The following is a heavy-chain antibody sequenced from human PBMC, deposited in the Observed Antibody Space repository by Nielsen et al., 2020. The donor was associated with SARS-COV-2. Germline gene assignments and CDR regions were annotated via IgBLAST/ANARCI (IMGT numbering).Heavy chain of an antibody. CDR1: GFTFSSYG. V-gene: IGHV3-33*01. J-gene: IGHJ6*02. D-gene: IGHD6-13*01. CDR2: IWYDGSNK. Sequence: GGSLRLSCAASGFTFSSYGMHWVRQAPGKGLAWVAVIWYDGSNKYYADSVKARFTISRDNSKNTLYLQMNSLRAEDTAVYYCASELVPGYYGMDVWGQGTTVTVSS. CDR3: ASELVPGYYGMDV.